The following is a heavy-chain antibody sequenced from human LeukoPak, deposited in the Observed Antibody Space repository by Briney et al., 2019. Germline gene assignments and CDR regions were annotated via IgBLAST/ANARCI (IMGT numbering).Heavy chain of an antibody. D-gene: IGHD1-26*01. Sequence: GGSLRLSCAATGFTFSDHAVHLVRQAPGKGLEWVAVISHDGFNQKYADSVKGRFTISRDNSKNTLYLQMNSLRAEDTAVYYCAKSGGSYYDYYYYYMDVWGKGTTVTVSS. CDR2: ISHDGFNQ. V-gene: IGHV3-30*18. J-gene: IGHJ6*03. CDR3: AKSGGSYYDYYYYYMDV. CDR1: GFTFSDHA.